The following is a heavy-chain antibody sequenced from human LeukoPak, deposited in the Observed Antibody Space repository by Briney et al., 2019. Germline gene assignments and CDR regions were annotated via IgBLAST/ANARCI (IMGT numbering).Heavy chain of an antibody. Sequence: ASVKVSCKASGGTFSSYTISWVRQATGQGLEWMGWMNPNNGNTGYVQKLQGRLTMTRDTSISTAYMELSSLRSEDTAVYYCARDLVDNACDFWGQGTLITVSS. V-gene: IGHV1-8*02. CDR1: GGTFSSYT. J-gene: IGHJ4*02. CDR3: ARDLVDNACDF. CDR2: MNPNNGNT. D-gene: IGHD2-8*01.